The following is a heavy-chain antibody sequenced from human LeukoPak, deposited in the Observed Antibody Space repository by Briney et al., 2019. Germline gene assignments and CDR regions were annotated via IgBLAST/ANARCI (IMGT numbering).Heavy chain of an antibody. J-gene: IGHJ6*03. CDR3: ARDFAVAGYYYYYMDV. CDR1: GYTFTGYY. V-gene: IGHV1-2*02. Sequence: ASVKVSCKASGYTFTGYYMHWVRQAPGQGLERMGWINPNSGGTNYAQKFQGRVTMTRDTSISTAYMELSRLRSDDTAVYYCARDFAVAGYYYYYMDVWGKGTTVTVSS. CDR2: INPNSGGT. D-gene: IGHD6-19*01.